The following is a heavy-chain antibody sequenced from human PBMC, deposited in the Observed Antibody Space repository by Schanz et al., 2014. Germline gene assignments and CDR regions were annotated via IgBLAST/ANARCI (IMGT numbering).Heavy chain of an antibody. D-gene: IGHD3-10*01. Sequence: QLQLQESGPGLVKPSETLSLTCTVSGGSISSSSYYWAWIRQPPGKGLEWIGSIFYSGSTYYNPPLKTRVTIAGDTPKTHFSRKLSSGTAADTAVYYCARRPSYYYGSGSDLFDNWGQGTLVTVSS. CDR2: IFYSGST. CDR3: ARRPSYYYGSGSDLFDN. V-gene: IGHV4-39*01. J-gene: IGHJ4*02. CDR1: GGSISSSSYY.